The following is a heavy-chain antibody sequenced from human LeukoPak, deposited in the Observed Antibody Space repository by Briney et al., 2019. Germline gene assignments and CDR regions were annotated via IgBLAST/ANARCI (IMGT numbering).Heavy chain of an antibody. CDR3: AKANWVSNADAVW. V-gene: IGHV3-23*01. D-gene: IGHD1-1*01. CDR2: IRGGDET. CDR1: GFSFSNFA. J-gene: IGHJ4*02. Sequence: GGSLRLSCAASGFSFSNFAMSWVRQAPARGPEWVSSIRGGDETFYADSVKGRFTLSRDDSRNTVYLQLNNLRVEDTAIYYCAKANWVSNADAVWWGQGTQVTVSS.